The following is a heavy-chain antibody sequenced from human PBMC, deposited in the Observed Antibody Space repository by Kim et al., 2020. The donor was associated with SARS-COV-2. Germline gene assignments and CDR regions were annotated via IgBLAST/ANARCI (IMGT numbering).Heavy chain of an antibody. J-gene: IGHJ4*02. V-gene: IGHV4-39*01. Sequence: SETLSLTCTVSGGSISSSSYYWGWIRQPPGKGLEWIGSIYYSGSTYYNPSLKSRVTISVDTSKNQFSLKLSSVTAADTAVYYCAGYCSGGSCPPDYWGQGTLVTVSS. D-gene: IGHD2-15*01. CDR2: IYYSGST. CDR1: GGSISSSSYY. CDR3: AGYCSGGSCPPDY.